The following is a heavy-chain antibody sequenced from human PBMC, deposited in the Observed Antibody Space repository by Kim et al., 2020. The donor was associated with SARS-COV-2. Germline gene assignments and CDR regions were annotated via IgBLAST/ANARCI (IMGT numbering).Heavy chain of an antibody. D-gene: IGHD6-13*01. J-gene: IGHJ4*02. CDR3: ARHIQTATAFDY. CDR2: T. Sequence: TNYVQNLQDRVTMTTDTSTNTVYMELRSLRSDDMAVYYCARHIQTATAFDYWGQGTLVTVSS. V-gene: IGHV1-18*03.